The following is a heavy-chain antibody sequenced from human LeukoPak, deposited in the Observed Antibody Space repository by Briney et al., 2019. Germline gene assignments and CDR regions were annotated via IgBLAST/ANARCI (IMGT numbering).Heavy chain of an antibody. CDR2: IRSKAYGGTT. Sequence: PGRSLRLSCTASGFTFGDYAMSWVRQAPGKGLEWVGFIRSKAYGGTTEYAASVKGRFTISRDDSESIAYLQMNSLKIEDTAVYYCPRTVVRWSAHYAIYSYYSMDVWGKGTTVTVSS. CDR1: GFTFGDYA. V-gene: IGHV3-49*04. CDR3: PRTVVRWSAHYAIYSYYSMDV. D-gene: IGHD2-8*01. J-gene: IGHJ6*03.